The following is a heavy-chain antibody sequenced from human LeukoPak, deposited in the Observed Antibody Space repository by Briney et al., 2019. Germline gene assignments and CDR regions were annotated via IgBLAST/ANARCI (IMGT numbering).Heavy chain of an antibody. D-gene: IGHD4-17*01. CDR3: ARGATDTTGWFDP. Sequence: GGSLRLSCAASGFTFTTYSMSWVRQAPGKGLEWVSIISRTSESIFYADSVKGRFTISRDNAKNSLYLQMNGLRAEDTAAYYCARGATDTTGWFDPWGQGTLVTVSS. CDR1: GFTFTTYS. V-gene: IGHV3-21*01. J-gene: IGHJ5*02. CDR2: ISRTSESI.